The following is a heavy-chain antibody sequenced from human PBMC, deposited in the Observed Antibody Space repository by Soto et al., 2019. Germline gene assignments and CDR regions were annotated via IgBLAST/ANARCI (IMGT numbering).Heavy chain of an antibody. CDR3: ARDTGARRDYEFDY. Sequence: QVQLVQSGAEVKKPGASVNVSCKASGYPFTSYGISWVRQAPGQGLEWVGWSSAYNGNTNYAPKLQGRVTMTTDTSTSTAYMELRSLRSDDTAVYYRARDTGARRDYEFDYWGQGTLVTVSS. CDR1: GYPFTSYG. V-gene: IGHV1-18*01. D-gene: IGHD3-16*01. J-gene: IGHJ4*02. CDR2: SSAYNGNT.